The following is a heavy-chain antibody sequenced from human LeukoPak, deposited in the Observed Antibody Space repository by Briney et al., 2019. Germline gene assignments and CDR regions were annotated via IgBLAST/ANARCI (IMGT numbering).Heavy chain of an antibody. CDR3: ARHFAGSGSYYERIHHQDY. J-gene: IGHJ4*02. CDR2: ISAYNGNT. D-gene: IGHD1-26*01. Sequence: GASVKVSCKASGYTFTSYGISWVRQAPGQGLEWMGWISAYNGNTSYAQKLQGRVTMTTDTSTSTAYMELRSLRSDDTAVYYCARHFAGSGSYYERIHHQDYWGQGTLVTVSS. CDR1: GYTFTSYG. V-gene: IGHV1-18*01.